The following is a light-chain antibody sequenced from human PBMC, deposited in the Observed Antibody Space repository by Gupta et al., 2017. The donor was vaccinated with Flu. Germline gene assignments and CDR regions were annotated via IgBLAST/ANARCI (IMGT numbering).Light chain of an antibody. V-gene: IGKV1-27*01. CDR1: QGISNY. J-gene: IGKJ4*01. Sequence: DIQVTQSPSSLSASVGDRVTITCRASQGISNYLAWYQRKPGKVPKLLIYGASTLQSGLPSRFSGSGSGTDFTLTINGLQPEDVATYYCQKYNSAPLTFGGGTKVEIK. CDR2: GAS. CDR3: QKYNSAPLT.